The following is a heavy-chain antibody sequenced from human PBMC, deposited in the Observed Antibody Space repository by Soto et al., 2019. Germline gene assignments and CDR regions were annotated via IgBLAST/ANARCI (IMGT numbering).Heavy chain of an antibody. D-gene: IGHD3-22*01. CDR3: ARAPVSYYYSFDY. V-gene: IGHV1-18*01. CDR1: GYSFTTYD. Sequence: QVQLVQSGAEVKKPGASVKVSCKASGYSFTTYDISWVRQATGQGLEWMGRISDYNGNVDYAQKLQGRVTMTTDRSTNTDYMELRSMRSDDTAVYYGARAPVSYYYSFDYGGQGTLVTSSS. J-gene: IGHJ4*02. CDR2: ISDYNGNV.